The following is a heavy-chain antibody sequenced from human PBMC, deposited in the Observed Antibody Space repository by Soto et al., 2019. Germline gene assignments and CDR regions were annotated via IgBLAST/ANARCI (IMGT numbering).Heavy chain of an antibody. V-gene: IGHV1-18*01. CDR1: GYTFTSYG. D-gene: IGHD3-9*01. CDR2: ISAYNGNT. CDR3: ARDPRIRVLRYFAWSPRWFDP. J-gene: IGHJ5*02. Sequence: QVQLVQSGAEVKKPGASVKVSCKASGYTFTSYGISWVRQAPGQGLEWMGWISAYNGNTNYAQKLQGRVTMTTDTSTSTAYMELRSLRSDDTAVYYCARDPRIRVLRYFAWSPRWFDPWGQGTLVTVSS.